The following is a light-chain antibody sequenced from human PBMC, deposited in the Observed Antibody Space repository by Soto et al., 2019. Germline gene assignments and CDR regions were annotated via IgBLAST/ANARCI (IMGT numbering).Light chain of an antibody. CDR3: QQYNSYQT. V-gene: IGKV1-5*03. CDR2: RAS. J-gene: IGKJ1*01. CDR1: QSISTW. Sequence: DIQMTQSPSNLSASVGDRVTITCRASQSISTWLAWYQQKPGQAPKPLIYRASTLESGVPSRFSGSGSGTEFTLTISSLQPDDSATYYCQQYNSYQTFGQGTKVEI.